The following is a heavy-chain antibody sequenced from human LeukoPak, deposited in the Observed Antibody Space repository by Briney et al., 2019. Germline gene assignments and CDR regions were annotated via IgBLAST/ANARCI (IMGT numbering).Heavy chain of an antibody. CDR3: ARGGYTTCFDP. D-gene: IGHD2-15*01. CDR2: IHSGGST. V-gene: IGHV3-53*01. CDR1: GFTVSDNY. J-gene: IGHJ5*02. Sequence: PGGSLRLSCAASGFTVSDNYMSWVRQAPGKGLEWVSVIHSGGSTYYADSVKGRFTISRDKSKNTLYLQMNSLRAEDTAVYYCARGGYTTCFDPWGQGTLVTVSS.